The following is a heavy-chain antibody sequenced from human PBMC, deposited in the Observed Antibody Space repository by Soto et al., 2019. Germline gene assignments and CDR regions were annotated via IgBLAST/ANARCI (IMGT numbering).Heavy chain of an antibody. CDR3: ARLHGSGSYSNPFDY. Sequence: SLTCTVSGGSISSSSYYWGWIRQPPGKGLEWIGSIYYSGSTYYNPSLKSRVTISVDTSKNQFSLKLSSVTAADTAVYYCARLHGSGSYSNPFDYWGQGTLVTVSS. J-gene: IGHJ4*02. D-gene: IGHD3-10*01. CDR1: GGSISSSSYY. CDR2: IYYSGST. V-gene: IGHV4-39*01.